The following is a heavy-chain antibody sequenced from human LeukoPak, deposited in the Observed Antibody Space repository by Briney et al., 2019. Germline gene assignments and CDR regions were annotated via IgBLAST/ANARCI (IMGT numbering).Heavy chain of an antibody. CDR2: IYPGESIYASENT. V-gene: IGHV4-4*07. CDR3: ARDPTTVTTIFDS. CDR1: GVSISAYY. D-gene: IGHD4-17*01. J-gene: IGHJ4*02. Sequence: SETLSLTCSVSGVSISAYYWSWIRQPAGKGLEWIGRIYPGESIYASENTNYNPSLKSRVSMSGDTSKNQVSLKLRPVTAADTAVYYCARDPTTVTTIFDSWGQGTLVTVSS.